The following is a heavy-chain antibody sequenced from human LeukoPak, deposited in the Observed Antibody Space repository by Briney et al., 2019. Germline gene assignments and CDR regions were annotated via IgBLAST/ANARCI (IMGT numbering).Heavy chain of an antibody. D-gene: IGHD4-17*01. CDR1: GGSISSYY. CDR2: IYYSGST. CDR3: ARAYGDYYFDY. V-gene: IGHV4-59*01. J-gene: IGHJ4*02. Sequence: SETLSLTCTVSGGSISSYYWSWIRQPPGKGLEWIGYIYYSGSTNYNPSLKSRVIISVDTSKNQFSLKLSSVTAADTAVYYCARAYGDYYFDYWGQGTLVTVSS.